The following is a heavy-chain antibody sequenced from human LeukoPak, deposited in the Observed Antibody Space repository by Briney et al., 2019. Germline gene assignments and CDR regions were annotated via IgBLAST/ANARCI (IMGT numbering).Heavy chain of an antibody. CDR1: GFTFSSFA. CDR2: IRGSGGST. Sequence: PGGSLRLSCAASGFTFSSFAMSRVRQAPGQGLAWVSGIRGSGGSTYYADSVKGRFTISRDNSKNTLYLQMNSLRAEDTAVYYCAKARVTTVSYYYYYGMDVWGQGTTVTASS. CDR3: AKARVTTVSYYYYYGMDV. V-gene: IGHV3-23*01. D-gene: IGHD4-11*01. J-gene: IGHJ6*02.